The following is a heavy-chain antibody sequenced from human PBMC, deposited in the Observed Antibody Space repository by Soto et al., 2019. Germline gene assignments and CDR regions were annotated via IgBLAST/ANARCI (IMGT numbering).Heavy chain of an antibody. CDR3: AIEDGDSHFDY. V-gene: IGHV3-30*03. D-gene: IGHD4-17*01. Sequence: QVQLVESGGGVVQPGRSLRLSCAASGFTFGSYGMHWVRQAPGKGLEWVAVISYDGSNKYYADSVKGRFTISRDNSKNELYLQLNSLRAKDTAVYYCAIEDGDSHFDYWGQGTLVTVSS. J-gene: IGHJ4*02. CDR2: ISYDGSNK. CDR1: GFTFGSYG.